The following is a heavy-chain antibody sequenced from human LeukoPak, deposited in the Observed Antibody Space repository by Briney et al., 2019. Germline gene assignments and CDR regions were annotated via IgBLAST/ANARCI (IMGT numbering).Heavy chain of an antibody. CDR3: AKGQYQLLFHYSGMDV. V-gene: IGHV3-23*01. J-gene: IGHJ6*02. CDR1: GFTFSSYS. CDR2: ISGSGGST. Sequence: GGSLRLSCAASGFTFSSYSMSWVRQAPGKGLEWVSAISGSGGSTYYADSVKGRFTISRDNSKNTLYLQMNSLRAEDTAVYYCAKGQYQLLFHYSGMDVGGQGTTVTVSS. D-gene: IGHD2-2*01.